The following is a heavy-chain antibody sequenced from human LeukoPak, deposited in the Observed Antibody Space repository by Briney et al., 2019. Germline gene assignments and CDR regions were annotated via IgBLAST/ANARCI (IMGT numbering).Heavy chain of an antibody. CDR1: GFTFSIYG. CDR2: IGGSGDRT. D-gene: IGHD4-23*01. CDR3: ANLLRWEPY. V-gene: IGHV3-23*01. Sequence: GGSLRLSCAASGFTFSIYGMNWVRQSPGKGLEWVSGIGGSGDRTYYADSVKGRVSISRDNSKNTLYLQMNSLRAEDTAVYYCANLLRWEPYWGQGTLVTVSS. J-gene: IGHJ4*02.